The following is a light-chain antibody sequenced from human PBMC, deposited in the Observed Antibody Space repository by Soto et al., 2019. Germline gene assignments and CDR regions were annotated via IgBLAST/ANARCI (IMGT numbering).Light chain of an antibody. Sequence: QSALAQPPSASGSPGQSVTITCTGTNSDVGTYNYVSWYQHHPGKAPKFMIYGVSKRPLGVPDRFSGSKSGNTASLTVSGLQAEDEADYYCSSYAGSNNLVFGGGTKVTVL. CDR3: SSYAGSNNLV. CDR2: GVS. J-gene: IGLJ2*01. V-gene: IGLV2-8*01. CDR1: NSDVGTYNY.